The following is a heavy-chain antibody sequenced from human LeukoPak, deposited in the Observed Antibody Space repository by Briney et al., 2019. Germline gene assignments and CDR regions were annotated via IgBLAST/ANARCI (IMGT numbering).Heavy chain of an antibody. CDR1: GFTFSSYA. CDR2: ISGRSDDI. D-gene: IGHD1-26*01. Sequence: PGGSLRLSCAASGFTFSSYAMSWVRQAPGKGLEWVSSISGRSDDIYYADSVQGRFTISRDNSKNSLYLQMKSLRAEDTALYYCARRGYHDYSGFDYWGQGTLVTVSS. J-gene: IGHJ4*02. V-gene: IGHV3-21*01. CDR3: ARRGYHDYSGFDY.